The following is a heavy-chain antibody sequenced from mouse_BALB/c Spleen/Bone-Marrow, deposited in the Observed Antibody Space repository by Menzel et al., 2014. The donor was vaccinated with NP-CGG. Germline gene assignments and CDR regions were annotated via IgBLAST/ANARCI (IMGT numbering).Heavy chain of an antibody. D-gene: IGHD2-12*01. Sequence: VKLVESGPGLVQPSQSLSITCTVSGFSLTQYTIYWIRQSPGKGLEWLGVVWTGGSTDYNATFISRLTITKDNSKSQVFFKMTSLEPTDTAIYYCARNSDHYSLDYWGQGTSVTVSS. CDR3: ARNSDHYSLDY. J-gene: IGHJ4*01. CDR1: GFSLTQYT. CDR2: VWTGGST. V-gene: IGHV2-2*02.